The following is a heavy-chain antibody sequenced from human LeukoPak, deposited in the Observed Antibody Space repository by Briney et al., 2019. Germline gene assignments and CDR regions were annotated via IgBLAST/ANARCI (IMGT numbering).Heavy chain of an antibody. CDR2: MNPNSGGT. Sequence: ASVNVSCKASGYTFTGYYMHWVRQAPGQGLEWMGWMNPNSGGTNYAQKFQGRVTMTRDTSISTAYMELSRLRSDDTAVYYCARSKTYYDFWSGYYKGTLFDYWGQGTLVTVSS. CDR3: ARSKTYYDFWSGYYKGTLFDY. J-gene: IGHJ4*02. V-gene: IGHV1-2*02. D-gene: IGHD3-3*01. CDR1: GYTFTGYY.